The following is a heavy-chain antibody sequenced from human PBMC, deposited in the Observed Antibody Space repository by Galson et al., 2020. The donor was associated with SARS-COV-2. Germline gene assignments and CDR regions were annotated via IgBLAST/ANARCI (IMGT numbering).Heavy chain of an antibody. V-gene: IGHV3-33*01. CDR2: IWYDGSNK. Sequence: QLGESLKISCAASGFTFSSYGMHWVRQAPGKGLEWVAVIWYDGSNKYYADSVKGRFTISRDNSKNTLYLQMNSLRAEDTAVYYCARDELAPDFWSGYWFDPWGQGTLVTV. CDR3: ARDELAPDFWSGYWFDP. CDR1: GFTFSSYG. D-gene: IGHD3-3*01. J-gene: IGHJ5*02.